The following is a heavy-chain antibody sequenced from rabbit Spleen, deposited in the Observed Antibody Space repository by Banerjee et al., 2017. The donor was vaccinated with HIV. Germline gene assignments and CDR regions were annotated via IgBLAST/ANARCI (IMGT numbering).Heavy chain of an antibody. J-gene: IGHJ6*01. CDR2: IDTGSSGFT. Sequence: QEQLVESGGGLVQPGGSLKLSCKASGFDFSNYYMSWVRQAPGKGLEWIACIDTGSSGFTYYATWAKGRFTCSKTSSTTVTLQMTRLTAADTATYFCARDSSSSFSSYGMDLWGQGTLVTVS. D-gene: IGHD1-1*01. CDR3: ARDSSSSFSSYGMDL. CDR1: GFDFSNYYM. V-gene: IGHV1S45*01.